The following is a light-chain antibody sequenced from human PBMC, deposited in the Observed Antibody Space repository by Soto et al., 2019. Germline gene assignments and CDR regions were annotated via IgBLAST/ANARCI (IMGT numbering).Light chain of an antibody. CDR1: QSISNY. Sequence: DIQMTQSPSSLSASVGDRVTITCRASQSISNYLNWYQHKAGKAPKVLIYAASSLQRGVPSRFSGSGSGTDFTLIISSLQPEDFATYYCQQSYSPLWTFGQGTK. CDR3: QQSYSPLWT. CDR2: AAS. V-gene: IGKV1-39*01. J-gene: IGKJ1*01.